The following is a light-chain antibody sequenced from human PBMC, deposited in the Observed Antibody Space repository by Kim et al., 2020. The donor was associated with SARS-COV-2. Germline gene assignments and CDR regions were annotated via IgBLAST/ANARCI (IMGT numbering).Light chain of an antibody. V-gene: IGLV2-23*01. Sequence: QSITIPCTVTRSEDGSYDLVSWYQHYTRSAPKLMVYDYIRRPERVSFRFSGSNFANTGSLTISRLQPEHEAEYYCCSYAGSDIFQLFGGGTQLTVL. J-gene: IGLJ7*01. CDR2: DYI. CDR3: CSYAGSDIFQL. CDR1: RSEDGSYDL.